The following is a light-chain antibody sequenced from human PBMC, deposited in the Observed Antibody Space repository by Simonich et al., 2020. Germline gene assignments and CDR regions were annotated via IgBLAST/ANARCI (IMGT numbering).Light chain of an antibody. Sequence: QSALTQPASVSGSPGQSITISCTGTSSDVGGYNYVSCYQQHPGKAPKLMIYYVSKRPSVVSNRFSGSKSGNTASLTISGLQAEDEADYYCCSYAGSSTVVFGGGTKLTVL. CDR2: YVS. J-gene: IGLJ2*01. CDR1: SSDVGGYNY. CDR3: CSYAGSSTVV. V-gene: IGLV2-23*02.